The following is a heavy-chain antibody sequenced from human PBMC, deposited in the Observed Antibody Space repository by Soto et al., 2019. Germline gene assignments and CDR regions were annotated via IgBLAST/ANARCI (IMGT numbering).Heavy chain of an antibody. D-gene: IGHD6-13*01. CDR3: ARVAYSSSWYIDY. Sequence: GGSLRLSCAASGFTFSSYWMHWVRQAPGKGLVWVSRINSDGSTTSYADSVKGRFTISRDNAKNTLYLQMNSLRAEDTAVYYCARVAYSSSWYIDYWGQGTQVTVSS. V-gene: IGHV3-74*01. CDR1: GFTFSSYW. J-gene: IGHJ4*02. CDR2: INSDGSTT.